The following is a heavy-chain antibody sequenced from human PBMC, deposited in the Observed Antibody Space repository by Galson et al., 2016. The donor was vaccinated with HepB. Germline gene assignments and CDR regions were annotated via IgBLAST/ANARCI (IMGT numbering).Heavy chain of an antibody. Sequence: ETLSLTCSVSGGSISSSSYYWGWIRQSPGKGLEWIGSIHYTGTTSYNPALKSRVTISVDKSKNQFSLRLTSVTAADTAVYYCARPNSVYHYYAMDVWGKGTTVTVSS. CDR2: IHYTGTT. V-gene: IGHV4-39*01. CDR1: GGSISSSSYY. D-gene: IGHD2-8*01. J-gene: IGHJ6*04. CDR3: ARPNSVYHYYAMDV.